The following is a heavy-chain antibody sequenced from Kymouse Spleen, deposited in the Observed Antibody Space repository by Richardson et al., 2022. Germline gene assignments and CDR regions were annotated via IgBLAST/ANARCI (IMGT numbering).Heavy chain of an antibody. CDR3: ARGDSSPVLRYFDWLSPWYYYYYGMDV. V-gene: IGHV3-74*01. J-gene: IGHJ6*02. CDR1: GFTFSSYW. D-gene: IGHD3-9*01. CDR2: INSDGSST. Sequence: EVQLVESGGGLVQPGGSLRLSCAASGFTFSSYWMHWVRQAPGKGLVWVSRINSDGSSTSYADSVKGRFTISRDNAKNTLYLQMNSLRAEDTAVYYCARGDSSPVLRYFDWLSPWYYYYYGMDVWGQGTTVTVSS.